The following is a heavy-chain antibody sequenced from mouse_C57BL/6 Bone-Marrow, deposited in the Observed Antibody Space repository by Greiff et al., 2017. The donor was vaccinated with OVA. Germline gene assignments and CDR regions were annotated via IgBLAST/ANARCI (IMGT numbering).Heavy chain of an antibody. Sequence: QVQLKESGAELVRPGASVTLSCKASGYTFTDYEMHWVKQTPVHGLEWIGAIDPETGGTAYNQKFKGKAILTADKSSSTAYMELRSLTSEDSAVYYCTPIYYGNGDYWGQGTTLTVSS. CDR3: TPIYYGNGDY. D-gene: IGHD2-1*01. CDR2: IDPETGGT. CDR1: GYTFTDYE. J-gene: IGHJ2*01. V-gene: IGHV1-15*01.